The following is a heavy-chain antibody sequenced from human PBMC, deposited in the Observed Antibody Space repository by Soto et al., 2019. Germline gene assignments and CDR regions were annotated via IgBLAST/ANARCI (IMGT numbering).Heavy chain of an antibody. CDR2: INTDGSST. J-gene: IGHJ6*02. CDR1: GFTFRNHW. Sequence: GSLRLSCDASGFTFRNHWMHWVRQAPGEGLVWVSRINTDGSSTSYADSVKGRFTISRDNAKNTLYLQMNSLRAEDTAVYYCARELGRNIVVVTATADYYYGMDVWGQGTTVTVSS. V-gene: IGHV3-74*01. CDR3: ARELGRNIVVVTATADYYYGMDV. D-gene: IGHD2-21*02.